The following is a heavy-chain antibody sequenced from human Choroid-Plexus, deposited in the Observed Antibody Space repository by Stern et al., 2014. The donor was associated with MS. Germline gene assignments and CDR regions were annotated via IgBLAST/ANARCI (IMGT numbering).Heavy chain of an antibody. CDR1: GFTFGSCA. Sequence: VQLVESGGGVVQPGRPLRLSCVASGFTFGSCAMHWVRQAPGKGLEWVAGVSYDGSNKYYADSVNVSFTISRDNSQNTLYMQMSSLRPEDTAVYYCAKDRQYLTYFFDHWGQGSLVTVSS. V-gene: IGHV3-30*18. CDR3: AKDRQYLTYFFDH. D-gene: IGHD2/OR15-2a*01. J-gene: IGHJ5*02. CDR2: VSYDGSNK.